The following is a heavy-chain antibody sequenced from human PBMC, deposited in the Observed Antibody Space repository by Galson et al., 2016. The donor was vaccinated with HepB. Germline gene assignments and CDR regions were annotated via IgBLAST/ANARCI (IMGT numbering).Heavy chain of an antibody. Sequence: TLSLTCTVSGDSISRGTYFWSWIRQPAGKGLEWIGRISASGSTTYSPPLKSRVTMSVDTSRSLFPLNLRSVTAAGTAVYYCAREDNDLSTPYWGQGALVIVSS. CDR3: AREDNDLSTPY. V-gene: IGHV4-61*02. J-gene: IGHJ4*02. D-gene: IGHD2-2*01. CDR1: GDSISRGTYF. CDR2: ISASGST.